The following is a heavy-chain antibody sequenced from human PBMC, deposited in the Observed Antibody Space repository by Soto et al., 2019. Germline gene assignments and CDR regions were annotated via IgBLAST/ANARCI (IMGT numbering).Heavy chain of an antibody. CDR2: IYYSGNT. CDR1: GGSISSGYYY. J-gene: IGHJ6*02. Sequence: SETLSLTCSVSGGSISSGYYYWSWIRQPPGKGLEWIGNIYYSGNTYYNPSLKSRLIISIDTSKNQFSLKLGSVTAADTAVYYCASSHLYGMDVWGQGTTVTVSS. CDR3: ASSHLYGMDV. V-gene: IGHV4-30-4*01.